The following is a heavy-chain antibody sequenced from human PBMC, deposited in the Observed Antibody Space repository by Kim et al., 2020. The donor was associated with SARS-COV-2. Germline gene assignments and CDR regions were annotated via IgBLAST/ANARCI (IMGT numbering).Heavy chain of an antibody. D-gene: IGHD3-22*01. CDR2: ISGYNGDT. J-gene: IGHJ4*02. Sequence: ASVKVSCKASGYTFSGYGITWVRQAPGQGLEWMGWISGYNGDTKYAQKFQGRVTMTTDTSTTTAFMELRGLRSDDTAVYYCARSEYYYDSSGFLDYWGQG. CDR1: GYTFSGYG. V-gene: IGHV1-18*01. CDR3: ARSEYYYDSSGFLDY.